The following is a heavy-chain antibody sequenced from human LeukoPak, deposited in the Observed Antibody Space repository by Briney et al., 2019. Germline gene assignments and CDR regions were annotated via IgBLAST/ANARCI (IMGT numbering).Heavy chain of an antibody. J-gene: IGHJ4*02. D-gene: IGHD7-27*01. V-gene: IGHV3-9*01. CDR1: GFIFDDYG. CDR3: ATSLGPLTEY. Sequence: PGRSLRLSCVGSGFIFDDYGMHWVRQVPGKGLEWVSGINWNSVTIGYADSVKGRFTISRDNAKNILYLQMNSLRAEDTALYYCATSLGPLTEYWGQGTLVTVSS. CDR2: INWNSVTI.